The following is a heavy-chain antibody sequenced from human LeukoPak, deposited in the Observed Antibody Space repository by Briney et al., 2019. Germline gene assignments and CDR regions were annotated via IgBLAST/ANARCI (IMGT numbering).Heavy chain of an antibody. J-gene: IGHJ4*02. Sequence: SVKVSCKASGGTFISYAMSWVRQAPGQGVEWMGRIIPILGIANNAQKFQGRVTITADKSTSTAYMELSSLRSEDTAVYYCARPADSSGWYGGDYWGQGTLVTVSS. CDR2: IIPILGIA. V-gene: IGHV1-69*04. CDR3: ARPADSSGWYGGDY. D-gene: IGHD6-19*01. CDR1: GGTFISYA.